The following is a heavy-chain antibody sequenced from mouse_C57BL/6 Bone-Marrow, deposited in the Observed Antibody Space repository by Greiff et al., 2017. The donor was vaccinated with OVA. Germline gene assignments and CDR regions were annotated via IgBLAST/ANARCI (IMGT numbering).Heavy chain of an antibody. CDR3: ARVYDYDLFAY. J-gene: IGHJ3*01. CDR2: ISDGGSYT. V-gene: IGHV5-4*03. Sequence: EVNVVESGGGLVKPGGSLKLSCAASGFTFSSYAMSWVRQTPEKRLEWVATISDGGSYTYYPDNVKGRFTISRDNAKNNLYLQMSHLKSEDTAMYYCARVYDYDLFAYWGQGTLVTVSA. CDR1: GFTFSSYA. D-gene: IGHD2-4*01.